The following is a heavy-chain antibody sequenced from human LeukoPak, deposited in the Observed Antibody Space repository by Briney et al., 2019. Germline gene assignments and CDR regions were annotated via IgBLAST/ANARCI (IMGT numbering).Heavy chain of an antibody. Sequence: GGSLRLSCAASGFTFSSYGMHWVRQAPGKGLEWVAFIRYDGSNKYYADSVKGRSTISRDNSKNTLYLQMNSLRAEDTAVYYCAKVRFGVTARYYFDYWGQGTLVTVSS. CDR2: IRYDGSNK. CDR1: GFTFSSYG. V-gene: IGHV3-30*02. J-gene: IGHJ4*02. CDR3: AKVRFGVTARYYFDY. D-gene: IGHD3-10*01.